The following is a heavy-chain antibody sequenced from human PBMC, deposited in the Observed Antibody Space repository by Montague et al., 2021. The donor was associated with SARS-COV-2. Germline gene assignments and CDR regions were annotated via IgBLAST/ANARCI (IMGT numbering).Heavy chain of an antibody. V-gene: IGHV3-30*04. J-gene: IGHJ4*02. CDR1: GFTFSSYA. Sequence: SLRLSCAASGFTFSSYAMHWVRQAPGKGLEWVAVISYGGSNKYYADSVKGRFTISRDNSKNTLYLQMNSLRAEDTAVYYCAREPLLLGFGEFLDYWGQGTLVTVSS. CDR2: ISYGGSNK. CDR3: AREPLLLGFGEFLDY. D-gene: IGHD3-10*01.